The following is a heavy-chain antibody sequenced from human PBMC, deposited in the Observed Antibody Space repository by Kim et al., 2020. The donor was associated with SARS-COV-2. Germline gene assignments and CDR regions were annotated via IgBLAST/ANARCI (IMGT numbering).Heavy chain of an antibody. D-gene: IGHD3-3*01. CDR1: GFTFSSYA. CDR3: AREGRGTVTIFGVVIRNWYFDL. CDR2: ISYDGSNK. J-gene: IGHJ2*01. Sequence: GGSLRLSCAASGFTFSSYAMHWVRQAPGKGLEWVAVISYDGSNKYYADPVKGRFTISRDNSKNTLYLQMNSLRAEDTAVYYGAREGRGTVTIFGVVIRNWYFDLWGRGTLVTVSS. V-gene: IGHV3-30-3*01.